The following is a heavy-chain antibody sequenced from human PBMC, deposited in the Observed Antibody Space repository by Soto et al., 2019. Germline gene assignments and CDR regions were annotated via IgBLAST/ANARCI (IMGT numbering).Heavy chain of an antibody. V-gene: IGHV3-30-3*01. D-gene: IGHD1-26*01. CDR3: AREFKSYSPPSLYAY. Sequence: QVQLVESGGGGVQPGRSLRLSCAASGFTFSSYAMHWVRQAPGKGLEWVAVISYDGSNKYYADSVKGRFTISRDNSKNTLNLPTNSLRVEDTAVYYCAREFKSYSPPSLYAYWGQGTLVTVSS. CDR1: GFTFSSYA. J-gene: IGHJ4*02. CDR2: ISYDGSNK.